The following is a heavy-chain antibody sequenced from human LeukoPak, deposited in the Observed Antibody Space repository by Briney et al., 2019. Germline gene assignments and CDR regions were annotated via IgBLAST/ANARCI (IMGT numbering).Heavy chain of an antibody. CDR3: ARLLPSGWYSDY. V-gene: IGHV4-39*01. J-gene: IGHJ4*02. CDR2: IYYDGST. Sequence: PSETLFLTCAVSGGSISSSSYYWAWMRQPPGKGLEWVGSIYYDGSTYYNPSVTSRITISVDTSKNQFSLKLTSVTAADTAVYYCARLLPSGWYSDYWGQGTLVTVSS. CDR1: GGSISSSSYY. D-gene: IGHD6-19*01.